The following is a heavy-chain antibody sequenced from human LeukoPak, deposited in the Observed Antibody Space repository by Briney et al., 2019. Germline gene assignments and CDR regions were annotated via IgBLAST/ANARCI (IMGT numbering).Heavy chain of an antibody. D-gene: IGHD3-16*02. CDR2: ISAYNGNT. V-gene: IGHV1-18*01. J-gene: IGHJ4*02. CDR1: GYTFTSYG. CDR3: ARDGNNYDYVWGSYRGFDY. Sequence: ASVKVSCKASGYTFTSYGISWVRQAPGQGLEWMGWISAYNGNTNYAQKLQGRVTMTTDTSTSTAYMELRSLRSDDTAVYYCARDGNNYDYVWGSYRGFDYWGQGTLVTVSS.